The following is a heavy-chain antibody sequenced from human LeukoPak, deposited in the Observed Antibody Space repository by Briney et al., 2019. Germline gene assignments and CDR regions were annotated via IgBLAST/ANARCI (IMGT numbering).Heavy chain of an antibody. CDR3: VRDNYGVDY. CDR1: GFTCSTYW. V-gene: IGHV3-74*03. CDR2: ITSDGSST. Sequence: GGSLGLSCAASGFTCSTYWMQWVRQAPGKGLVWVSHITSDGSSTTSADSVRGRFTTSRDNAKNTLYLQMNSLRVEDTAMYYCVRDNYGVDYWGQGTLVTVSS. J-gene: IGHJ4*02. D-gene: IGHD3-16*01.